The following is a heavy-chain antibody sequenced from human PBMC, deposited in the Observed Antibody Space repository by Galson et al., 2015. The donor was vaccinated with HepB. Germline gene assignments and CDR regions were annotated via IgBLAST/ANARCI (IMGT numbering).Heavy chain of an antibody. Sequence: LSLTCTVSGGSISSYYWSWIRQPPGKGLEWIGYIYYSGSTNYNPSLKSRVTISVDTSKNQFSLKLSSVTAADTAVYYCARLNRLGITLVPDNYYGMDVWGQGTRSPSP. CDR1: GGSISSYY. CDR3: ARLNRLGITLVPDNYYGMDV. CDR2: IYYSGST. J-gene: IGHJ6*02. V-gene: IGHV4-59*08. D-gene: IGHD3-9*01.